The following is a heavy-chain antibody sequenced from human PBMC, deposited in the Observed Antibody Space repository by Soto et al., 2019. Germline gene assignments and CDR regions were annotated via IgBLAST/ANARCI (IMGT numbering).Heavy chain of an antibody. CDR1: GYDFTTYG. CDR3: ARGRYGDY. Sequence: QVHLVQSGAEVKKPGASVKVSCKGSGYDFTTYGITWVRQATGQGLEWMAWISAHNGNTDYAQKLQGRVTVTRDTSTSPAYMELRSLRSDDTAMYYCARGRYGDYWGQGALVTVSS. V-gene: IGHV1-18*01. J-gene: IGHJ4*02. CDR2: ISAHNGNT. D-gene: IGHD1-1*01.